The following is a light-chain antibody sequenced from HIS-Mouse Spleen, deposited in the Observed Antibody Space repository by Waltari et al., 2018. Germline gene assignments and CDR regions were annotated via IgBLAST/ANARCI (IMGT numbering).Light chain of an antibody. Sequence: QSALTQPRSVSGSPGQSVTISCTGTSSDVGGYNYVSWYQQHPGKAPTLMTYDVSKRPSGVPDRFSGSKSGNPASLTISGLQAEDEADYYCCSYAGSYTWVFGGGTKLTVL. CDR1: SSDVGGYNY. CDR3: CSYAGSYTWV. J-gene: IGLJ3*02. CDR2: DVS. V-gene: IGLV2-11*01.